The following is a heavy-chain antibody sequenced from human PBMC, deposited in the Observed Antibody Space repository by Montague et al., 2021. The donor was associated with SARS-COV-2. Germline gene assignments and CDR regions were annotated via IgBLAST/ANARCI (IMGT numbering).Heavy chain of an antibody. CDR2: IYYSGST. J-gene: IGHJ5*02. D-gene: IGHD3-9*01. CDR3: ARLGEILSGYYTWFDP. Sequence: SETRSLTCTVSGGSISSSSYYSGWIRQPPGKGLEWIGSIYYSGSTYYNPSLKSRVTICVDTSKDQFSLKLSSVTAADTAVYYCARLGEILSGYYTWFDPWGQGTLVTVSS. V-gene: IGHV4-39*01. CDR1: GGSISSSSYY.